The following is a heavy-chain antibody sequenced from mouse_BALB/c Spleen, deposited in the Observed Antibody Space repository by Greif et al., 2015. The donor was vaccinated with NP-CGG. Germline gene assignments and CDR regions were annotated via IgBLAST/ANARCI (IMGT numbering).Heavy chain of an antibody. V-gene: IGHV1-77*01. J-gene: IGHJ1*01. CDR1: GYTFTDYY. CDR3: ARDSRYFDV. Sequence: VQLQQSGAELARPGASVKLSCKASGYTFTDYYINWVKQRTGRGLEWIGEIYPGSGNTYYNEKFKGKATLTADKSSSTAYMQLSSLTSEDSAVYFCARDSRYFDVWGAGTTVTVSS. CDR2: IYPGSGNT.